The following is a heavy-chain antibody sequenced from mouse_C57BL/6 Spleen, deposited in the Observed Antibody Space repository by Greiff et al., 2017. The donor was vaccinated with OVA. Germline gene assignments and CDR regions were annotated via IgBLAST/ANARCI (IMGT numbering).Heavy chain of an antibody. Sequence: QVQLQQSGAELVRPGTSVKVSCKASGYTFTSYGISWVKQRTGQGLEWIGEIYPRSGNTYYNEKFKGKATLTADKSSSTAYMELRSLTSEDSAVYFCARESFAYWGQGTLVTVSA. V-gene: IGHV1-81*01. CDR3: ARESFAY. CDR1: GYTFTSYG. J-gene: IGHJ3*01. CDR2: IYPRSGNT.